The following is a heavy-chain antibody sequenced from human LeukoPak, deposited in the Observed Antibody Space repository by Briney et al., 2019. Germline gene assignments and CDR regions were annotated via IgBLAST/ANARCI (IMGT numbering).Heavy chain of an antibody. J-gene: IGHJ6*02. CDR2: IYYSGST. CDR1: GGSISNYY. V-gene: IGHV4-59*08. CDR3: ARRVYTGDYYYGMDV. D-gene: IGHD6-13*01. Sequence: SETLSLTYTVSGGSISNYYWSWIRQPRGKGLEWIGYIYYSGSTNYNPSLKSRVTISVDTSKTQFSLKLSSVTAADTAVYYCARRVYTGDYYYGMDVWGQGTTVTVSS.